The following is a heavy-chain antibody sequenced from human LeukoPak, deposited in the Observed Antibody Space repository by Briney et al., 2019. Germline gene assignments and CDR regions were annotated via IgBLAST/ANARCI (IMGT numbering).Heavy chain of an antibody. V-gene: IGHV3-7*01. CDR3: ARLDYGSGSYIDY. CDR1: GFTFSSYW. CDR2: IKQDGSEK. D-gene: IGHD3-10*01. J-gene: IGHJ4*02. Sequence: GGSLRLSCAASGFTFSSYWLSWVRQAPGKGLEGVANIKQDGSEKYYVDSVKGRFTISRDNAKNSLYLQMNSLRAEDTAVYYCARLDYGSGSYIDYWGQGTLVTVSS.